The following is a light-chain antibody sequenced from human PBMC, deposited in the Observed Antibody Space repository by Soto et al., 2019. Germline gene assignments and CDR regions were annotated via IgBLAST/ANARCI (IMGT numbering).Light chain of an antibody. CDR2: GAS. Sequence: EIVFTQAPGTLSFSPGERATLSCRASQSISSSLLAWYQQKPGQSPRLLIYGASRRATGIPDRFGGSGSGTDFTLTISRLETEDFAVYYCQKCGGSPPWTLGQGTKVDIK. J-gene: IGKJ1*01. CDR3: QKCGGSPPWT. CDR1: QSISSSL. V-gene: IGKV3-20*01.